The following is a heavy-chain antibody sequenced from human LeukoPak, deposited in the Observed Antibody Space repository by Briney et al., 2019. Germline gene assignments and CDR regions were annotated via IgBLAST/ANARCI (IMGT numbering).Heavy chain of an antibody. D-gene: IGHD1-26*01. CDR1: GFTFSSFA. J-gene: IGHJ3*02. V-gene: IGHV3-23*01. CDR3: ATHRSGWKERDAFDI. CDR2: ISGSGGST. Sequence: PGGSLTLSCAVSGFTFSSFAMSWARQAPGEGLEWVSDISGSGGSTYYAASVKGRVTISRDNSKNTLYLQMNSLRAYDTAVYYCATHRSGWKERDAFDICVQGTRITVSA.